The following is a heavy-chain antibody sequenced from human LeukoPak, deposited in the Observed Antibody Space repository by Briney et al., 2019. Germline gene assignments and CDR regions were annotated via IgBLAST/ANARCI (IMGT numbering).Heavy chain of an antibody. Sequence: SETLSLTCAVYGGSFSGYYWSWIRQPPGKGPEWIGEINHSGSTNYNPSLKSRVTISVDTSKNQFSLKLSSVTAADTAVYYCARAEVVVVAAIDYWGQGTLVTVSS. D-gene: IGHD2-15*01. CDR3: ARAEVVVVAAIDY. CDR2: INHSGST. J-gene: IGHJ4*02. V-gene: IGHV4-34*01. CDR1: GGSFSGYY.